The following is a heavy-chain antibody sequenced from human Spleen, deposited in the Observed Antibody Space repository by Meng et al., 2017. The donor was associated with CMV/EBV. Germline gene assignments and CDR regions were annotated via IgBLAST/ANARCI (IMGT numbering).Heavy chain of an antibody. CDR3: VRGPYYLENSGYYRRGQSTQYRAFDM. J-gene: IGHJ3*02. Sequence: SETLSLTCSVSNYSISSGYYWGWVRQSPARGLEWIGSIYLSGSTYYNPSLKGRVTMSVDSSKNQFSLKLSSVTAADTAVYYCVRGPYYLENSGYYRRGQSTQYRAFDMWGQGTTVTVSS. V-gene: IGHV4-38-2*02. CDR2: IYLSGST. D-gene: IGHD3-3*01. CDR1: NYSISSGYY.